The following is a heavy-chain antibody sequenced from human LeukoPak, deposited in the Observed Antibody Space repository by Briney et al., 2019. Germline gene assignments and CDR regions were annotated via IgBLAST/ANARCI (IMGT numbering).Heavy chain of an antibody. D-gene: IGHD6-13*01. V-gene: IGHV5-51*01. CDR1: GYSFSSHW. Sequence: GESLKISCKASGYSFSSHWIGWVRQMPGKGLEWMGIIYPGDSDTRYSPSFQGQVTISADKSISTAYLQWSSLKASDTGIYYCARGVAAANHFDQWGQGTLVTVSS. J-gene: IGHJ4*02. CDR2: IYPGDSDT. CDR3: ARGVAAANHFDQ.